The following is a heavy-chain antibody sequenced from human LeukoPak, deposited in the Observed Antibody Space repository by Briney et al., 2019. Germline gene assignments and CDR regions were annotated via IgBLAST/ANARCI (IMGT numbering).Heavy chain of an antibody. D-gene: IGHD3-22*01. J-gene: IGHJ3*02. Sequence: SETPSLTCTVPGGSLSRYYWSWIRQPAGKGLEWIGRIYTSGSTNYNPSLKSRVTMSVDTSKNQFSLKLSSVTAADTAVYYCARDPDYYDSSGYHTDAFDIWGQGTMVTVSS. V-gene: IGHV4-4*07. CDR2: IYTSGST. CDR3: ARDPDYYDSSGYHTDAFDI. CDR1: GGSLSRYY.